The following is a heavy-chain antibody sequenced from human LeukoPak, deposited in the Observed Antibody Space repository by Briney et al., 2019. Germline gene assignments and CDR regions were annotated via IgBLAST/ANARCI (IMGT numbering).Heavy chain of an antibody. J-gene: IGHJ4*02. CDR2: ISGSGGST. D-gene: IGHD6-13*01. CDR3: AKFDSSSWYYPFDY. CDR1: GFTFSSYT. Sequence: GGSLRLSCAASGFTFSSYTMSWVRQAPGKGLEWVSAISGSGGSTYYADSVKGRFTISRDNSKNTLYLQMNSLRAEDTAVYYCAKFDSSSWYYPFDYWGQRTLVTVSS. V-gene: IGHV3-23*01.